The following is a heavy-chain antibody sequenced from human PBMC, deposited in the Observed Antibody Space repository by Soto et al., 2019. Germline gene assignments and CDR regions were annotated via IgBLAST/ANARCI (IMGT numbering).Heavy chain of an antibody. D-gene: IGHD4-17*01. CDR2: ISRSSSVI. CDR1: GFDFSNYA. J-gene: IGHJ4*02. CDR3: ATDPNGDYRGAFDD. Sequence: EVQLLESGGDLVQPGGSLRLSCVASGFDFSNYAVTWVRQAQGKGLEWVSSISRSSSVIYYADSVKGRFIISRDNSKNTLYLQMNSLRAEDTARYYCATDPNGDYRGAFDDWGQGTLVTVSS. V-gene: IGHV3-23*01.